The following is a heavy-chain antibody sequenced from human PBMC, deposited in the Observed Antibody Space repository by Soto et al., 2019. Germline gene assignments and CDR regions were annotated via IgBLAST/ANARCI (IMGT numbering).Heavy chain of an antibody. CDR1: GFTVSSNY. CDR2: IYSGGST. V-gene: IGHV3-53*04. Sequence: PVGSLRLSCAASGFTVSSNYMSWVRQAPGKGLGWVSVIYSGGSTYYADSVKGRFTISRHNSKNTLYLQMNSLRAEDTAVYYCARAATDSSGWYRYWYLDLWGRGTLVTVSS. CDR3: ARAATDSSGWYRYWYLDL. D-gene: IGHD6-19*01. J-gene: IGHJ2*01.